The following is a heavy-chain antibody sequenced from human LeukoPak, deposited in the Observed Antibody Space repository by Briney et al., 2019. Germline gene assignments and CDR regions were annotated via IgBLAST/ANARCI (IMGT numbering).Heavy chain of an antibody. V-gene: IGHV4-4*02. CDR1: GFTFSSYG. CDR2: IYHSGST. J-gene: IGHJ6*03. Sequence: GSLRLSCAASGFTFSSYGMHWVRQPPGKGLEWIGEIYHSGSTNYNPSLKSRVTISVDKSKNQFSLKLSSVTAADTAVYYCARENAGTVTTNHYYYMDVWGKGTTVTVSS. D-gene: IGHD4-11*01. CDR3: ARENAGTVTTNHYYYMDV.